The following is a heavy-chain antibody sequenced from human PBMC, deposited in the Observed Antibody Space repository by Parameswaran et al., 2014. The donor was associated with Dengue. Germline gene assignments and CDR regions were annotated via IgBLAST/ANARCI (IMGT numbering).Heavy chain of an antibody. V-gene: IGHV5-51*01. J-gene: IGHJ4*02. CDR2: IYPGDSDT. D-gene: IGHD2-15*01. CDR3: ARLVGFVAADDY. Sequence: WIRQPPGKGLEWMGTIYPGDSDTRYSPSFEGQVTMSADKSISTAYLQWSSLKASDTAMYYCARLVGFVAADDYWGQGTLVTVPQ.